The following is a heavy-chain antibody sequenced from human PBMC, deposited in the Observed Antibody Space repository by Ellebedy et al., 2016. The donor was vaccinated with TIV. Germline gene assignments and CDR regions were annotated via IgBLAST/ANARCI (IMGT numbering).Heavy chain of an antibody. D-gene: IGHD2/OR15-2a*01. CDR3: ARSFPNPYYYYALEV. Sequence: GESLKISCAASGFTFSSYGMHWARQAPGKGLEWVALIWYDGSKRYYADSVKGRFTISRDNPKNTLYLQMNSLGAEDTAVYYCARSFPNPYYYYALEVWGQGTTVTVSS. V-gene: IGHV3-33*01. CDR2: IWYDGSKR. CDR1: GFTFSSYG. J-gene: IGHJ6*02.